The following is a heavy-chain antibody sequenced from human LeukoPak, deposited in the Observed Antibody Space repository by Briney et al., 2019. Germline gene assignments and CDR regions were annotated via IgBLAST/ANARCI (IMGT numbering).Heavy chain of an antibody. J-gene: IGHJ5*02. D-gene: IGHD5-12*01. CDR1: GYTLTEIS. Sequence: ASVKVSCKVSGYTLTEISMHWVRQAHGKGLEWMGGFDPEDGETIYAQKCQGRVTMTEDTSTDTAYMELSSLRSEDTAVYYCATAELWGGYELPNLWGQGTLVTVSS. V-gene: IGHV1-24*01. CDR2: FDPEDGET. CDR3: ATAELWGGYELPNL.